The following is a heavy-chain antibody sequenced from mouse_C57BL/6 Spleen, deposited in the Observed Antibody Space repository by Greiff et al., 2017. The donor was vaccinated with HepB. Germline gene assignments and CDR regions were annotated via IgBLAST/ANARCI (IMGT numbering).Heavy chain of an antibody. V-gene: IGHV1-81*01. D-gene: IGHD2-5*01. CDR3: ARSEGYSNYFDY. J-gene: IGHJ2*01. Sequence: QVQLQQSGAELARPGASVKLSCKASGYTFTSYGISWVKQRTGQGLEWIGEIYPRSGNTYYNEKFKGKATLTADKSSSTAYMELRSLTSEDSAVYFCARSEGYSNYFDYWGQGTTLTVSS. CDR2: IYPRSGNT. CDR1: GYTFTSYG.